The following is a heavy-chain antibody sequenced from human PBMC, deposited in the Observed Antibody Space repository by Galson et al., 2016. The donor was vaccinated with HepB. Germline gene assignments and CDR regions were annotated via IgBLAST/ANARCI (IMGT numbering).Heavy chain of an antibody. V-gene: IGHV3-66*02. CDR2: IYSGGST. D-gene: IGHD6-13*01. J-gene: IGHJ5*02. CDR3: AKSNIAAPGPSWFDP. Sequence: SLRLSCAVSGFIVNNNYMSWVRQAPGKGLEWVSVIYSGGSTYYADSVRGRFTISRDKSENTLYLQMNSLRPEDTAVYYCAKSNIAAPGPSWFDPWGQGTLVTVSS. CDR1: GFIVNNNY.